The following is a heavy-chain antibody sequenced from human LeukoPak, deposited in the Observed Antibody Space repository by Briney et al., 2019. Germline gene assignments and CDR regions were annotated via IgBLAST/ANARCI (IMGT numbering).Heavy chain of an antibody. Sequence: PGGSLRLSCAASGFTFRSYGMTWVRQAPGKGLEWVAVISYDGSNKYYADSVKGRFTISRDNSKNTLYLQMNSLRAEDTAVYYCVKDGDVLMVYSYYYMDVWGKGTTVTVSS. D-gene: IGHD2-8*01. V-gene: IGHV3-30*18. CDR2: ISYDGSNK. J-gene: IGHJ6*03. CDR1: GFTFRSYG. CDR3: VKDGDVLMVYSYYYMDV.